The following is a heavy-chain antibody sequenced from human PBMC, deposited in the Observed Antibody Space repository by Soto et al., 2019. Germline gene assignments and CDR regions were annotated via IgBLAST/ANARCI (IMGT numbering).Heavy chain of an antibody. J-gene: IGHJ4*02. D-gene: IGHD6-19*01. CDR1: GYTFTSYA. Sequence: QVQLLQSGAEVKRPGPSVKVSCKASGYTFTSYAMPWVRQAPGQRLGWMGWINAGNGNTKYSQKLQGRINITSDTSASTDYMELSSLRSEDTAVYYCARDLGGWTDYWGKGTLVTVSS. CDR3: ARDLGGWTDY. CDR2: INAGNGNT. V-gene: IGHV1-3*01.